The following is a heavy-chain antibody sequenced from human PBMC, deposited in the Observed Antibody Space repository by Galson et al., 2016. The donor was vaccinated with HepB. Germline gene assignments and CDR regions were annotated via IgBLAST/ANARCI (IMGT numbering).Heavy chain of an antibody. CDR3: ARESSSGSPSRLDY. V-gene: IGHV4-59*01. D-gene: IGHD3-22*01. Sequence: SETLSLTCAVSGGSISGYYWTWIRQPPGKGLEWIGHIHYSGNTNYSPSLKSRVTISLDTSKNQFSLELTSVTAADTAVYYCARESSSGSPSRLDYWGQGTLVTVSS. J-gene: IGHJ4*02. CDR1: GGSISGYY. CDR2: IHYSGNT.